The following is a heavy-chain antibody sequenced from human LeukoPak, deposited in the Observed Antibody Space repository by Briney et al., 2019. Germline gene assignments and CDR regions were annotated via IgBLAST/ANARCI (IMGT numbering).Heavy chain of an antibody. J-gene: IGHJ5*02. CDR3: ARVLLWFGELVSLIENWFDP. D-gene: IGHD3-10*01. CDR2: INPNSGGT. V-gene: IGHV1-2*02. CDR1: GYTFTGYY. Sequence: ASVKVSCKASGYTFTGYYMHWVRQAPGQGLEWMGWINPNSGGTNYAQKFQGRVTMTTDTSTSTAYMELRSLRSDDTAVYYCARVLLWFGELVSLIENWFDPWGQGTLVTVSS.